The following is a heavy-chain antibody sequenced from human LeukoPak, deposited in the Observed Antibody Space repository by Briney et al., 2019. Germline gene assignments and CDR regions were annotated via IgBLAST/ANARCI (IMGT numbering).Heavy chain of an antibody. J-gene: IGHJ4*02. CDR3: AKDLPYYDILTGYYTVY. Sequence: PGGSLRLSCAASGFTFSSYSMNWVRQAPGKGLEWVSSISSSSSYIYYADSVKGRFTISRDNSKNTLYLQMNSLRAEDTAVYYCAKDLPYYDILTGYYTVYWGQGTLVTVSS. CDR1: GFTFSSYS. V-gene: IGHV3-21*04. CDR2: ISSSSSYI. D-gene: IGHD3-9*01.